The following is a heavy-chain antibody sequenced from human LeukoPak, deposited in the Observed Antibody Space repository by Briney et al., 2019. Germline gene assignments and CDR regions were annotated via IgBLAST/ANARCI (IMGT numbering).Heavy chain of an antibody. CDR2: ISGSGGST. Sequence: GGSLRLSCAASGFTFSSYAMSWVRQAPGKGLEWVSAISGSGGSTYYADSVKGRFTISRDNSKNTLYLRMNSLRAEDTAVYYCAKYNYYDSSGYNWGQGTLVTVSS. CDR1: GFTFSSYA. V-gene: IGHV3-23*01. J-gene: IGHJ4*02. D-gene: IGHD3-22*01. CDR3: AKYNYYDSSGYN.